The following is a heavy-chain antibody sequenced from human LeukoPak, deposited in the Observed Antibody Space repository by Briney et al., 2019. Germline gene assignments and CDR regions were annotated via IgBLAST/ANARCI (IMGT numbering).Heavy chain of an antibody. V-gene: IGHV3-23*01. CDR1: GFTFNNYA. J-gene: IGHJ6*03. CDR2: ISGSGGST. CDR3: ARVSSYYYYYMDV. Sequence: PGGSLRLSCAASGFTFNNYAMSWVRQAPGKGLEWVSAISGSGGSTYYADSVKGRFTISRDNSKNTLYLQMNSLRAEDTAVYYCARVSSYYYYYMDVWGKGTTVTVSS. D-gene: IGHD6-6*01.